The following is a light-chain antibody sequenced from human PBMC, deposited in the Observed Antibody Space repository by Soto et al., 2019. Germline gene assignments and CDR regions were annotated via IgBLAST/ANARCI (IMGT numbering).Light chain of an antibody. V-gene: IGKV3-11*01. Sequence: DIVLTQSPATLSLSPGERATLSCRASQSITKYLSWYQQKPGQAPRLLIYDASNRATDIPARFSGSGSGTDVPLTISSLEPEDFAGYYWQQRTIRPLTFGGGTKVEIK. J-gene: IGKJ4*01. CDR3: QQRTIRPLT. CDR2: DAS. CDR1: QSITKY.